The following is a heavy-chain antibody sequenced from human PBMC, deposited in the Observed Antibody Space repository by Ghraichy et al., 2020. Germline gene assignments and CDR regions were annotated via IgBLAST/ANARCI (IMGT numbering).Heavy chain of an antibody. V-gene: IGHV3-21*01. J-gene: IGHJ4*02. Sequence: GSLRLSCAASGFTFSSYSMNWVRQAPGKGLEWVSSISSSSSYIYYADSVKGRFTISRDNAKNSLYLQMNSLRAEDTAVYYCARVRCSGGSCSVDYWGQGTLVTVSS. D-gene: IGHD2-15*01. CDR1: GFTFSSYS. CDR2: ISSSSSYI. CDR3: ARVRCSGGSCSVDY.